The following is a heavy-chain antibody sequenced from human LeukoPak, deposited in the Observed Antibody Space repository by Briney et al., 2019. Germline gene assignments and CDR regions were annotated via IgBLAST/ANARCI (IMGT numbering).Heavy chain of an antibody. D-gene: IGHD6-13*01. CDR1: GFTFSSYW. CDR2: IKQDGSEK. CDR3: ARGYLSSTRTDYFDY. V-gene: IGHV3-7*01. Sequence: PGGSLRLSCAASGFTFSSYWMSWVRQAPGKGLEWVANIKQDGSEKYYVDSVKGRFTISRDNAKNPLYLQMNSLRAEDTAVYYCARGYLSSTRTDYFDYWGQGTLVTVSS. J-gene: IGHJ4*02.